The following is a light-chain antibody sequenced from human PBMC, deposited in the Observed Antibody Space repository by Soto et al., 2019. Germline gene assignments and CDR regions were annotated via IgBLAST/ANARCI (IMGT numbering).Light chain of an antibody. CDR2: AAF. CDR3: RQYYGNPPA. Sequence: DIQMTQSPSSLSASVGDRVTITCRASQGISKFLAWFQRKPGKAPKSLISAAFSLQSGVPSKFSGSASGTDLTLTISNLQPEDFASYYCRQYYGNPPAFGQGTKVEIK. J-gene: IGKJ1*01. CDR1: QGISKF. V-gene: IGKV1-16*02.